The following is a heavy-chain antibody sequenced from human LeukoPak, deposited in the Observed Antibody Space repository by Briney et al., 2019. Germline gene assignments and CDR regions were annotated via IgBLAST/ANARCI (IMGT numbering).Heavy chain of an antibody. D-gene: IGHD5-18*01. CDR2: IYYSGST. Sequence: SETLSLTCTVSGGSISSSSYYWGWIRQPPGKGLEWIGSIYYSGSTYYNPSLKSRVTISVDTSKNQFSLKLSSVTAADTAVYYCARGGYSYGLDYWGQGTLVTVSS. V-gene: IGHV4-39*07. CDR3: ARGGYSYGLDY. J-gene: IGHJ4*02. CDR1: GGSISSSSYY.